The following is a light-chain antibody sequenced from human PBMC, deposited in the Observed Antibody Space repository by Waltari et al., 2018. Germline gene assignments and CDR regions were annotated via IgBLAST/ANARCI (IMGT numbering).Light chain of an antibody. CDR2: EDN. CDR1: TCSLASHY. V-gene: IGLV6-57*02. Sequence: NFMLTQPHSVSESPGKTVTISCTARTCSLASHYVEWYQQRPGSAPTTGIYEDNQRPSGVPDRFSGSIDRSSNSASLTISGLKTEDEADYDCQSYDSSLWVFGGGTKLTVL. J-gene: IGLJ3*02. CDR3: QSYDSSLWV.